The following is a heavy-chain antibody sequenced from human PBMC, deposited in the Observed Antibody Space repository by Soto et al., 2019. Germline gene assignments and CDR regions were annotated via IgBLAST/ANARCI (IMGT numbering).Heavy chain of an antibody. V-gene: IGHV1-69*01. J-gene: IGHJ6*02. CDR2: IIPIFGTA. CDR1: GGTIRSYA. CDR3: ARDHGSGSYSYYYYYGMDV. D-gene: IGHD3-10*01. Sequence: QVQLVQSGAEVKKPGSSVKVSCKASGGTIRSYAISWVRQAPGQGLEWMGGIIPIFGTANYAQKFQGRVTITADESTSTAYMELSSLRSEDTAVYYCARDHGSGSYSYYYYYGMDVWGQGTTVTVSS.